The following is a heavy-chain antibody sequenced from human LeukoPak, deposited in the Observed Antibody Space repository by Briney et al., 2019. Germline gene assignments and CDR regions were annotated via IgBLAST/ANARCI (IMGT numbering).Heavy chain of an antibody. V-gene: IGHV3-23*01. J-gene: IGHJ4*02. CDR1: EFTFNNYA. CDR3: AKDWIVGATRGSPFDF. Sequence: GGSLRLSCAASEFTFNNYAMSWVRQAPGKGLEWVSGISTTGITTYYADSVKGRFTISRDNSKNTLYLQMNSLRVDDTAEYYCAKDWIVGATRGSPFDFWGQGTLVTVSS. CDR2: ISTTGITT. D-gene: IGHD1-26*01.